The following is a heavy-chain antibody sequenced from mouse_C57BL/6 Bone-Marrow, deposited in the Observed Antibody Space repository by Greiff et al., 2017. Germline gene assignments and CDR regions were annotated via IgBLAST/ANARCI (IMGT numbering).Heavy chain of an antibody. V-gene: IGHV1-64*01. Sequence: QVQLQQPGAELVKPGASVKLSCKASGYTFTSYWMHWVKQRPGQGLEWIGMIHPNSGSTNYNEKFKSKATLTVDKSSSTGYMQLSSLTSEDSAVYYCARSGRNYFDYWGQGTTLTVSA. CDR2: IHPNSGST. D-gene: IGHD3-2*02. J-gene: IGHJ2*01. CDR3: ARSGRNYFDY. CDR1: GYTFTSYW.